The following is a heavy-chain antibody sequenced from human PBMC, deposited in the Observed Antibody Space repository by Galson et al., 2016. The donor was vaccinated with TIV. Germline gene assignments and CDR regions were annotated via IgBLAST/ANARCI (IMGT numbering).Heavy chain of an antibody. V-gene: IGHV1-69*13. CDR3: ARERGIYDSSGYFLFDH. CDR2: IVPMFGTT. CDR1: GVTFSYFA. J-gene: IGHJ5*02. D-gene: IGHD3-22*01. Sequence: SVKVSCKASGVTFSYFAFSWVRQAPGQGLEWMGGIVPMFGTTNYAQKFQGRVTISADESTTTAYLELSSLRSEDTAVYYCARERGIYDSSGYFLFDHWGQGTLVTVSS.